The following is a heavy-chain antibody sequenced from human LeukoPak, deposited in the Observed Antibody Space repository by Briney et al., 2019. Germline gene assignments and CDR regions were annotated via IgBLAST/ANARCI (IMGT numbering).Heavy chain of an antibody. V-gene: IGHV3-30*18. J-gene: IGHJ4*02. Sequence: GGSLRLSCAASGFTFSSYGMHWVRQAPGKGLEWVAVISYDGSNKYYADSVKGRFTISRDNSKNTLYLQMNSLRAEDTAVYYCAKDDLRGAMTTVTTLGYWGQGTLVTVSS. CDR3: AKDDLRGAMTTVTTLGY. CDR2: ISYDGSNK. D-gene: IGHD4-11*01. CDR1: GFTFSSYG.